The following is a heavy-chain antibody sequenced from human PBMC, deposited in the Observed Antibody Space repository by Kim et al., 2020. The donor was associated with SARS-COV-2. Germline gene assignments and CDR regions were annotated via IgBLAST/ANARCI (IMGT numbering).Heavy chain of an antibody. Sequence: SRVTISVDTSKNQFSLKLSSVTAADTAVYYCARADYDILTGYSAGWYFDLWGRGTLVTVSS. V-gene: IGHV4-59*01. J-gene: IGHJ2*01. D-gene: IGHD3-9*01. CDR3: ARADYDILTGYSAGWYFDL.